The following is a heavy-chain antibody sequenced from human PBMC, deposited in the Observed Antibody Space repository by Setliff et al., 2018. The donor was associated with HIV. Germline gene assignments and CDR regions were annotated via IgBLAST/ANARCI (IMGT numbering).Heavy chain of an antibody. D-gene: IGHD3-3*01. CDR1: GFTFSSYW. V-gene: IGHV3-7*01. J-gene: IGHJ4*02. CDR2: IKYDGSEK. CDR3: ARDVSWRVRTYIDY. Sequence: GGSLRLSCAASGFTFSSYWMNWVRQAPGKGLEWVANIKYDGSEKYYVDSVKGRFTISRDNAKNSLHLQMNSLRAEDTAVYYCARDVSWRVRTYIDYWGQGALVTVSS.